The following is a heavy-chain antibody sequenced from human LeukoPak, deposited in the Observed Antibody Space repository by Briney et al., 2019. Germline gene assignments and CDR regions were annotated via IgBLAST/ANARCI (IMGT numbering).Heavy chain of an antibody. CDR3: ARDQRPSCLGGICYSGDY. CDR1: GGTFHSYI. Sequence: SVKVFCKASGGTFHSYIVTWVRQAPGQGLEWMGGIVPIIGTANYAQKFQGRVTITADDSTSTAYMELRSLRSEDTAIYYCARDQRPSCLGGICYSGDYWGQGTLVTVTS. V-gene: IGHV1-69*01. J-gene: IGHJ4*02. CDR2: IVPIIGTA. D-gene: IGHD2-15*01.